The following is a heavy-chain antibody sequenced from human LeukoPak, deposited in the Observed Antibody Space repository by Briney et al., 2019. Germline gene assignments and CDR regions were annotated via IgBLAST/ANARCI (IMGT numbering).Heavy chain of an antibody. V-gene: IGHV4-59*02. J-gene: IGHJ4*02. Sequence: GSLRLSGAVSGFTVSSNHMSWVRQPPGKGLEWVAYMYYSGNTNYNPSLESRVIISVDTSNNQFSLKLSSVTAADTAVYYCARGLSKYRPFDYWGLGILVTVSS. CDR3: ARGLSKYRPFDY. CDR1: GFTVSSNH. CDR2: MYYSGNT. D-gene: IGHD2-2*01.